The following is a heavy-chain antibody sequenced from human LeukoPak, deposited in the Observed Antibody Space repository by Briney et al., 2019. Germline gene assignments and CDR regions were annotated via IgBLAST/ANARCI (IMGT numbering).Heavy chain of an antibody. D-gene: IGHD5-18*01. CDR2: IYYSGST. J-gene: IGHJ4*02. CDR3: AGYSYGYEDY. Sequence: PSETLSLTCTVSGGSISSYYWSWIRQPPGKGLEWIGYIYYSGSTNYNPSPKSRVTISVDTSKNQFSLKLSSVTAADTAVYYCAGYSYGYEDYWGQGTLVTVSS. V-gene: IGHV4-59*01. CDR1: GGSISSYY.